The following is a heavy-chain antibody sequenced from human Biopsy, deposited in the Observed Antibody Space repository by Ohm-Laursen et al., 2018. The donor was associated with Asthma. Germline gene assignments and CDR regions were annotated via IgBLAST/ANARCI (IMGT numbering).Heavy chain of an antibody. Sequence: GASVKVSCKASGYTFINYAIHWVRQAPGQRLEWMGWINVGNGNTKYSQKFQGRVTITRDTSASTAYMDLSSPRSEDTAVYYCARTYYDFLTGQVNDVFAIWGQGTMVTVSS. V-gene: IGHV1-3*01. CDR1: GYTFINYA. D-gene: IGHD3-9*01. J-gene: IGHJ3*02. CDR3: ARTYYDFLTGQVNDVFAI. CDR2: INVGNGNT.